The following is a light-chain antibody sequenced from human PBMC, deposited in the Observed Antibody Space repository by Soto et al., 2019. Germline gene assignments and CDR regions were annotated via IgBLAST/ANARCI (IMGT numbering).Light chain of an antibody. CDR3: QQYGSSSFT. CDR2: GAS. CDR1: QSVSTN. Sequence: VMTQCPATLSVAPGERATLSCRASQSVSTNLAWYQQRPGQAPRLLIYGASSRATGIPDRFSGSGSGTDFTLTISRLEPEDFAVYYCQQYGSSSFTFGPGTKVDIK. J-gene: IGKJ3*01. V-gene: IGKV3-20*01.